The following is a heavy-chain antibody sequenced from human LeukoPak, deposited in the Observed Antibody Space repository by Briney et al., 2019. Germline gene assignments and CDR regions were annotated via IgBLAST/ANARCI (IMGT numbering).Heavy chain of an antibody. CDR3: ARDEGDRITMVRGNYHYYMDV. CDR1: GFTFSSYW. J-gene: IGHJ6*03. CDR2: IKQDGSEK. D-gene: IGHD3-10*01. Sequence: GGALRLSCAASGFTFSSYWRSWVRQAPGKGLERVANIKQDGSEKYYVDSVKGRFTISRDNAKNSLYLQMNSLRAEDTAVYYCARDEGDRITMVRGNYHYYMDVWGKGTTVTVSS. V-gene: IGHV3-7*01.